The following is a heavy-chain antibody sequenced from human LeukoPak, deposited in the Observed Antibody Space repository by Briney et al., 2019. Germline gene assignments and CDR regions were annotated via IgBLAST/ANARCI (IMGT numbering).Heavy chain of an antibody. CDR3: ARDRDGSYYDY. D-gene: IGHD1-26*01. Sequence: ASVKVSCKASGGTFSSYAISWVRQAPGQGLEWMGGIIPIFGTANYAQKFQGRVTITADESTSTAYMGLSSLRSEDTAVYYCARDRDGSYYDYWGQGTLVTVSS. V-gene: IGHV1-69*13. CDR2: IIPIFGTA. CDR1: GGTFSSYA. J-gene: IGHJ4*02.